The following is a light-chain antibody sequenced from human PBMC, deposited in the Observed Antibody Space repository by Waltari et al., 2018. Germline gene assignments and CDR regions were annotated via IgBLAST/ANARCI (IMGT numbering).Light chain of an antibody. J-gene: IGKJ4*01. CDR3: QHYNNYPPT. V-gene: IGKV1-5*03. CDR2: KAS. Sequence: TQMTKFPSILPPFVGETVTIICRTSQSISTWLAWYQQKPGKAPKLLISKASILESGVPSRFSGSGSGTEFTLTINSLQPDDFATFYCQHYNNYPPTFGGGTKVEIK. CDR1: QSISTW.